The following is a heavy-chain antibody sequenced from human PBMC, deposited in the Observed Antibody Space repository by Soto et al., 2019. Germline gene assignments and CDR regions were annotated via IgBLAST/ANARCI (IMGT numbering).Heavy chain of an antibody. CDR1: GFTFSSYS. D-gene: IGHD3-3*01. Sequence: EVQLVESGGGLVKPGGSLRLSCAASGFTFSSYSMNWVRQAPGKGLEWVSSITSSSNYIYYADSVKGRFTISRDNAKNSLYLQMNSLRVEDTAVYYCAGGFGVVKKGYWGQGTLVTVSS. V-gene: IGHV3-21*01. J-gene: IGHJ4*02. CDR3: AGGFGVVKKGY. CDR2: ITSSSNYI.